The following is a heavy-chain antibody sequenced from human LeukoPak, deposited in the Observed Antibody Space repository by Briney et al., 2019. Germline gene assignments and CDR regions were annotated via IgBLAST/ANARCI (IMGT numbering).Heavy chain of an antibody. Sequence: ASVKVSCKASGYTFTSYGISWVRQAPGQGLEWMGWISAYNGNTNYAQKLQGRVTMTTDTSTSTAYMELRSLRSDDMAVYYCARDFRSYDILTGDPSELEPWGQGTLVTVSS. CDR3: ARDFRSYDILTGDPSELEP. D-gene: IGHD3-9*01. V-gene: IGHV1-18*03. CDR2: ISAYNGNT. CDR1: GYTFTSYG. J-gene: IGHJ5*02.